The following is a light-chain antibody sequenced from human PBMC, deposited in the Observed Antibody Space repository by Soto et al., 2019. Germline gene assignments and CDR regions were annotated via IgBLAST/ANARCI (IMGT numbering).Light chain of an antibody. J-gene: IGKJ1*01. V-gene: IGKV1-5*01. CDR2: DVS. Sequence: DIQMTQSPPTLSSSVGDRVTITCRASQSISSWLAGYEQRTGKAPNILIYDVSSLESGVPSRFSGSGSGTEFTLTISSLQPDDFAAYYCQQYTNYPWTFGQGTKVEIK. CDR3: QQYTNYPWT. CDR1: QSISSW.